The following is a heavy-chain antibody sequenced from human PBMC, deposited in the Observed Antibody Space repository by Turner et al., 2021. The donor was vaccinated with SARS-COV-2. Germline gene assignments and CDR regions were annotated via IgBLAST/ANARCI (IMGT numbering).Heavy chain of an antibody. J-gene: IGHJ6*02. CDR1: GGSISSKF. CDR2: FYKIGSI. D-gene: IGHD1-1*01. Sequence: QVQLQESGPGLVRPSETLSLTCTVSGGSISSKFWSWIRQSAGRGLEWIGYFYKIGSIDYNPTLRSRVTISVDTSKHQLSLNLISMTAADTAVYYCARHQGSTSGYDHGMNVWGQGTAVIVSS. V-gene: IGHV4-59*08. CDR3: ARHQGSTSGYDHGMNV.